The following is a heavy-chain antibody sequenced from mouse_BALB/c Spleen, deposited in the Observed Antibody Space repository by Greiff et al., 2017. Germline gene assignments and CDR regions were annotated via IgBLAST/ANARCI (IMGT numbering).Heavy chain of an antibody. CDR3: ARTNYGYDRPWYCDV. D-gene: IGHD2-2*01. V-gene: IGHV1-87*01. Sequence: QVHVKQSGAELARPGASVKLSCKASGYTFTSYWMQWVKQRPGQGLEWIGAIYPGDGDTRYTQKFKGKATLTADKSSSTAYMQLSSLASEDSAVYYCARTNYGYDRPWYCDVWGAGTTVTVSS. CDR2: IYPGDGDT. CDR1: GYTFTSYW. J-gene: IGHJ1*01.